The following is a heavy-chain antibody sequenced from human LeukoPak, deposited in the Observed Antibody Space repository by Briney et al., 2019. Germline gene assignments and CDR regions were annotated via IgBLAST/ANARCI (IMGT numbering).Heavy chain of an antibody. CDR3: ARDIWPYAFDI. CDR1: GFTVSSNY. Sequence: GGSLRLSCAASGFTVSSNYMSWVRQAPGKGLEWVSVIYSGGSTYYADSVKGRFTISRHNSKNTLYLQMNSLRAEDTAVYYCARDIWPYAFDIWGQWTMVTVSS. J-gene: IGHJ3*02. V-gene: IGHV3-53*04. CDR2: IYSGGST.